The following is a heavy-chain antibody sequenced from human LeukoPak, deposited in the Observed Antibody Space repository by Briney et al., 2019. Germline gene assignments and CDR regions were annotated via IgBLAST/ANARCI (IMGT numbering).Heavy chain of an antibody. CDR3: ARELKVGNTGYYFDY. CDR1: GVSFSGYY. V-gene: IGHV4-34*01. J-gene: IGHJ4*02. Sequence: PSETLSLTCVVYGVSFSGYYWSWIRQPPGKGLEWIGEINHSGSTNYNPSLKSRVTISVDTSKKQFSLKLTSMTAADTAVYYCARELKVGNTGYYFDYWGQGTLVTVSP. CDR2: INHSGST. D-gene: IGHD1-7*01.